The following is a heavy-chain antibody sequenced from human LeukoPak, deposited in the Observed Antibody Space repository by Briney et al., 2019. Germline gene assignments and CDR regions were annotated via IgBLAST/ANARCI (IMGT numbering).Heavy chain of an antibody. Sequence: GGSLRLSCAASGFTFNTYTMNWVRQAPGKGLEWVSYISGSSGIIDYADSVRGRFTISRDNAKNSLYLQMNSLRAEDTAVYYCARRLDAPPYYYGMDVWGQGTTVTVSS. CDR1: GFTFNTYT. V-gene: IGHV3-48*01. J-gene: IGHJ6*02. D-gene: IGHD2-2*01. CDR2: ISGSSGII. CDR3: ARRLDAPPYYYGMDV.